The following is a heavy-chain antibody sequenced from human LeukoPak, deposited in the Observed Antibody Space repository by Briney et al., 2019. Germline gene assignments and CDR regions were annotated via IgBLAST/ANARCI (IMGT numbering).Heavy chain of an antibody. CDR1: GFFFSNYD. Sequence: GGSLRLSCAASGFFFSNYDMNWVRHAPGSGLEWVSGLSGSGGSTFYADSVKGRFTISRDNSKNTVYLQMNSLRGEDTAMYYCARGVTVTTDFWGQGTLVTVSS. CDR3: ARGVTVTTDF. D-gene: IGHD4-17*01. CDR2: LSGSGGST. J-gene: IGHJ4*02. V-gene: IGHV3-23*01.